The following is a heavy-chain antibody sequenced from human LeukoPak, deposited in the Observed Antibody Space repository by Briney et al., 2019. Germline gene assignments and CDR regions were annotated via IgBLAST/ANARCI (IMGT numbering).Heavy chain of an antibody. CDR2: INAYNGKT. V-gene: IGHV1-18*01. CDR3: ARVGITIMGNLDYYYGMDV. D-gene: IGHD3-3*01. Sequence: GASVKVSCKASGYTFTSYGISWVRQAPGQGLEWMGWINAYNGKTNYAQKLQGRVTMTADTSTSTANMELRSLRSDDTAVYYCARVGITIMGNLDYYYGMDVWGQGTTVTVSS. J-gene: IGHJ6*02. CDR1: GYTFTSYG.